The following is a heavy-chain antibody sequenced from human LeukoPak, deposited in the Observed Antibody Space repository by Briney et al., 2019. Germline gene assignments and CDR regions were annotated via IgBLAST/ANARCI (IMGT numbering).Heavy chain of an antibody. J-gene: IGHJ4*02. Sequence: GGSLRLSCAASGFTFSSYSMNWVRHAPGKGLEWVSSISSSSSYIYYADSVKGRFTISRDNAKNSLYLQMNSLRAEDTAVYYCARDGVAEGGDDYWGQGTLVTVSS. V-gene: IGHV3-21*01. CDR1: GFTFSSYS. CDR2: ISSSSSYI. CDR3: ARDGVAEGGDDY. D-gene: IGHD3-16*01.